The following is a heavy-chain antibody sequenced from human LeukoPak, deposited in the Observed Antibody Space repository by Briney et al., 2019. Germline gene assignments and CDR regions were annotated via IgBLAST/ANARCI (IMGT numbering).Heavy chain of an antibody. CDR2: IIPILGIA. V-gene: IGHV1-69*04. D-gene: IGHD3-16*01. CDR3: ARDLRGDRGDGY. CDR1: GGTLSSYI. J-gene: IGHJ4*02. Sequence: ASVKVSCKASGGTLSSYIISWVRQAPGQRLECMGRIIPILGIAKNAQTCQGRVTIAADKATSTAYMELSSLRSEDTAVYYCARDLRGDRGDGYWGQGTLVTVSS.